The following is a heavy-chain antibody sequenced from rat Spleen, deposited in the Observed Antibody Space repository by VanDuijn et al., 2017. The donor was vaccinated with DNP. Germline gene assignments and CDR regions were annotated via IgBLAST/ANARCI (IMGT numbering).Heavy chain of an antibody. CDR1: GFTFSKYG. V-gene: IGHV5S13*01. Sequence: EVQLVESGGGLVQPGRSMKLSCAASGFTFSKYGMAWVRQAPTKGLEWVAIISHSDDTTYYPDSVKGRFTISRDNTKNTLYLQMNSLRSEDTATYFCATYYGFNSYFFDYWGQGVMVTVSS. CDR2: ISHSDDTT. J-gene: IGHJ2*01. CDR3: ATYYGFNSYFFDY. D-gene: IGHD1-9*01.